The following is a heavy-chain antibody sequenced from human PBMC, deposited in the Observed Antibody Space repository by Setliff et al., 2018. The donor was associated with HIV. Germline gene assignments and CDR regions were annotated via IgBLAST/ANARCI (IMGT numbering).Heavy chain of an antibody. CDR1: GFTFSKAW. Sequence: LRLSCAASGFTFSKAWMMWLRQSPGTGLEWIGRIRGEADGGTTDYAAPARGRFIISRDDSTNTVHLQMSNLKSEDTAVYYCSTDADIDLYYYDSSGCYPFDQWGQGTLVTVSS. J-gene: IGHJ5*02. CDR2: IRGEADGGTT. CDR3: STDADIDLYYYDSSGCYPFDQ. V-gene: IGHV3-15*01. D-gene: IGHD3-22*01.